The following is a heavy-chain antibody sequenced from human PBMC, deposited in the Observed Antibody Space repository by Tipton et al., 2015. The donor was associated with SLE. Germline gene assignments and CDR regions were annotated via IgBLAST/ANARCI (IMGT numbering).Heavy chain of an antibody. CDR1: GGSISNYY. Sequence: LRLSCTVSGGSISNYYWSWIRQSPGKGLEWIGYIYYSGHTDYNPSLKSRVTLSVDTSKSQFSFSLRLSSVTAADTAVYFCTRGPVGSGYYSSSDAFDFWGQGTMVTVSS. CDR3: TRGPVGSGYYSSSDAFDF. V-gene: IGHV4-59*01. CDR2: IYYSGHT. D-gene: IGHD3-22*01. J-gene: IGHJ3*01.